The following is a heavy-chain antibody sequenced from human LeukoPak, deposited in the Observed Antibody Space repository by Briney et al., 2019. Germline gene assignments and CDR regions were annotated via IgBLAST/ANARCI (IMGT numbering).Heavy chain of an antibody. V-gene: IGHV3-23*01. CDR2: ISFGGDAA. CDR3: VKRTGGYGPFDY. CDR1: GFSFSNFA. D-gene: IGHD1-26*01. Sequence: GGSMRLSCVASGFSFSNFAMGWVRQAPGKGLEWISVISFGGDAAFYTDSVKGRFIISRENSRNTLYLDMNSLRAEDAAVYFCVKRTGGYGPFDYWGQGILVTVSS. J-gene: IGHJ4*02.